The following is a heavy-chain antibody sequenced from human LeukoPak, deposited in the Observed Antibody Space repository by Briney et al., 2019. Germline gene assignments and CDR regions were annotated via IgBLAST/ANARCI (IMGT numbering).Heavy chain of an antibody. Sequence: SETLSLTCTDSGGSISSYYWSWIRQPAGKGLEWIGRIYTSGSTNYNPSLKSRVTMSVDTSKNQFSLKLSSVTAADTAVYYCARVVLDYDFWSGYPNPYYYYMDVWGKGTTVTVSS. CDR1: GGSISSYY. D-gene: IGHD3-3*01. V-gene: IGHV4-4*07. CDR2: IYTSGST. CDR3: ARVVLDYDFWSGYPNPYYYYMDV. J-gene: IGHJ6*03.